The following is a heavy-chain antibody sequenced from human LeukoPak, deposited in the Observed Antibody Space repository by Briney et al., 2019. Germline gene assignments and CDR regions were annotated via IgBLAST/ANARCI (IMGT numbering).Heavy chain of an antibody. CDR1: GFTFSSYW. CDR3: AKERRQTGNFDY. J-gene: IGHJ4*02. V-gene: IGHV3-74*01. Sequence: WGSLRLSCAASGFTFSSYWMNWVRQAPGKGLVWVSRIASDGSSTTYADSVKGRFTISRDNAKNSLYLQMNSLRAEDTALYYCAKERRQTGNFDYWGQGTLVTVSS. CDR2: IASDGSST. D-gene: IGHD1-1*01.